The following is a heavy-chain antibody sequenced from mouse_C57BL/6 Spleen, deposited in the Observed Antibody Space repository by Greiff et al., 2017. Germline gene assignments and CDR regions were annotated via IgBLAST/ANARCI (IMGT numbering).Heavy chain of an antibody. Sequence: VQLQQSGAELVRPGASVKLSCKASGYTFTDYYINWVKQRPGQGLEWIARIYPGSGNTYYNEKFKGKATLTAEKSSSTAYMQLSSLTSEDSAVYCCAREDVYYFDYWGQGTTLTVSS. CDR3: AREDVYYFDY. J-gene: IGHJ2*01. CDR1: GYTFTDYY. CDR2: IYPGSGNT. V-gene: IGHV1-76*01.